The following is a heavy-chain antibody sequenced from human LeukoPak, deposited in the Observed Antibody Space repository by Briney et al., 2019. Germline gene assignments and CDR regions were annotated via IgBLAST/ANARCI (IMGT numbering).Heavy chain of an antibody. D-gene: IGHD5-18*01. CDR3: ARDRDSYGLGVFWFDP. CDR2: ISSSGSTI. J-gene: IGHJ5*02. V-gene: IGHV3-48*04. CDR1: GFPFSDYG. Sequence: GGSLRLSCAASGFPFSDYGMYWVRQAPGKGLEWVSYISSSGSTIYYADSVKGRFTISRDNAKNSLYLQMNSLRAEDTAVYYCARDRDSYGLGVFWFDPWGQGTLVTVSS.